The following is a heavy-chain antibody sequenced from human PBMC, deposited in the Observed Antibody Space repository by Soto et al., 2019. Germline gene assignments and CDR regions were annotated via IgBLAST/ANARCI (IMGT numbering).Heavy chain of an antibody. CDR1: GFTFSSYG. CDR2: IWYDGSNK. D-gene: IGHD3-16*02. CDR3: ARERYDYIWGSYRFFDY. Sequence: GGSLRLSCAASGFTFSSYGMHWVRQAPGKGLEWVAVIWYDGSNKYYADSVKGRFTISRDNSKNTLYLQMNSLRAEDTAVYYCARERYDYIWGSYRFFDYWGQGTLVTVSS. V-gene: IGHV3-33*01. J-gene: IGHJ4*02.